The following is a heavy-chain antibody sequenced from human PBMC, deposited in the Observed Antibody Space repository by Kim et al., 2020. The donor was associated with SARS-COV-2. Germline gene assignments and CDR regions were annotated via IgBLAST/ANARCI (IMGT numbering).Heavy chain of an antibody. CDR2: LSPDGSST. D-gene: IGHD1-1*01. CDR1: GLTFSSNA. J-gene: IGHJ6*02. Sequence: GGSLRLSCAASGLTFSSNAMHWVRQAPGKGLVWVSRLSPDGSSTGYADSVKGRFTISRDNAKNTLYLQMNSLRAEDTAVYFCARGTYYALDVWGQGTTVT. V-gene: IGHV3-74*01. CDR3: ARGTYYALDV.